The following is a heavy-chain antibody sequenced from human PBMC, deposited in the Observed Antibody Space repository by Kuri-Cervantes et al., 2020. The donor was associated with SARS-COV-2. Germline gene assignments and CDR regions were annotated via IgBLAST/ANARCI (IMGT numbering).Heavy chain of an antibody. D-gene: IGHD2-15*01. CDR1: GYTFTSYG. CDR3: ARGPVVAAIFSWFDP. Sequence: SVKVSCKASGYTFTSYGISWVRQAPGQGLEWMGGIIPIFGTANYAQKFQGRVTITADESTSTAYMELSSLRSEDTAVYYCARGPVVAAIFSWFDPWGQGTLVTVSS. CDR2: IIPIFGTA. J-gene: IGHJ5*02. V-gene: IGHV1-69*13.